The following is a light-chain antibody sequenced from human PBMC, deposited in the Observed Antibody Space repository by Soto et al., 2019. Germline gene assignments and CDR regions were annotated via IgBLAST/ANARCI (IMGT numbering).Light chain of an antibody. CDR2: DAS. CDR3: QQYNNFSPT. V-gene: IGKV1-5*01. J-gene: IGKJ4*01. CDR1: QSISSW. Sequence: DIQMTQSPSTLSASVGDRVTITCRASQSISSWLAWYQQKPGKAPNPLIYDASSLESGVPSRFSGSGSGTEFTLTISSLQPDDFATYYCQQYNNFSPTFGGGTKVEIK.